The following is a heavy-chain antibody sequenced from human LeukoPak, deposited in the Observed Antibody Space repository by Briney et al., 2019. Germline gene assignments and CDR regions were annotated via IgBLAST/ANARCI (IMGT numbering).Heavy chain of an antibody. J-gene: IGHJ3*02. CDR3: ASGLNPGIAAAWEGAFDI. Sequence: PSETLSLTCTVSGGFISSYYWSWIRQPPGKGLEWIGCIYYSGSTNYNPSLKSRVTISVDTSKNQFSLKLSSVTAADTAVYYCASGLNPGIAAAWEGAFDIWGQRTMVTVSS. V-gene: IGHV4-59*01. CDR1: GGFISSYY. CDR2: IYYSGST. D-gene: IGHD6-13*01.